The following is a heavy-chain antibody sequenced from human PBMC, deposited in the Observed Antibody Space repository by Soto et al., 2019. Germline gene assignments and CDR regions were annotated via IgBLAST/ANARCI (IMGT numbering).Heavy chain of an antibody. CDR1: GFTFSSYA. D-gene: IGHD5-18*01. Sequence: QVQLVDSGGGVVQPGRSLRLSCAASGFTFSSYAMHWVRQAPGKGLEWVAVISYDGSNKYYADSVKGRFTISRDNSKNTLYLHMNSLRAEDKAVYYCAREDTEGYGGYYYGMDVWGQWTTVTVSS. CDR2: ISYDGSNK. J-gene: IGHJ6*02. CDR3: AREDTEGYGGYYYGMDV. V-gene: IGHV3-30-3*01.